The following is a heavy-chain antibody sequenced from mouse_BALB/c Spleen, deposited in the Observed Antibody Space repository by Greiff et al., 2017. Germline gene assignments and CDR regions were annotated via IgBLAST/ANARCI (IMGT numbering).Heavy chain of an antibody. D-gene: IGHD1-1*01. J-gene: IGHJ3*01. CDR2: ISSGGSYT. V-gene: IGHV5-6-4*01. CDR1: GFTFSSYT. Sequence: EVQVVESGGGLVKPGGSLKLSCAASGFTFSSYTMSWVRQTPEKRLEWVATISSGGSYTYYPDSVKGRFTISRDNAKNTLYLQMSSLKSEDTAMYYGTRDDGSNAWCACWGQGTLVTVSA. CDR3: TRDDGSNAWCAC.